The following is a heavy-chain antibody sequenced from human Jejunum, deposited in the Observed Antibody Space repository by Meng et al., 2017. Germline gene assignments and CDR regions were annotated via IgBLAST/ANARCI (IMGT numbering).Heavy chain of an antibody. V-gene: IGHV1-8*01. CDR3: ARGVNAGVDY. CDR2: MSPENGNT. J-gene: IGHJ4*02. CDR1: GYTFSSLH. D-gene: IGHD7-27*01. Sequence: VKAGAEVKTPGASVKVPCKASGYTFSSLHSNWVRQATGQGPEWMGWMSPENGNTAYAQKFQGRVTMTRDTSVSTAYMELSGLTSDDSGVYYCARGVNAGVDYWGQGTLVTASS.